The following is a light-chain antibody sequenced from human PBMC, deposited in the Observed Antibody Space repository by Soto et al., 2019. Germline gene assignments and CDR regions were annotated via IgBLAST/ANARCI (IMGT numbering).Light chain of an antibody. CDR3: QQGYSARWT. V-gene: IGKV1-39*01. CDR1: QNIRSY. Sequence: DIQMTQSPSSLSASVGDRVTITCRARQNIRSYVNWYQQKPGKAPQLLIYATSSLQTGVPSRFSASGSGTDFSLVISDLHTEDSATYYCQQGYSARWTSGRGTKVEI. CDR2: ATS. J-gene: IGKJ1*01.